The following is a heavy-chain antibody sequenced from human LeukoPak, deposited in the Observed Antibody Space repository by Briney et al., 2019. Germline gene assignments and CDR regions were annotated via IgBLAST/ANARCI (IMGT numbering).Heavy chain of an antibody. D-gene: IGHD3-3*01. CDR3: ARGVLEWLFYCDY. J-gene: IGHJ4*02. CDR1: GYTFTGYY. CDR2: INPNSGGT. Sequence: GASVKVSCKASGYTFTGYYMHWVRQAPGQGLEWMGWINPNSGGTNYAQKFQGRVTMTRDTSISTAYMELSRPRSDDTAVYYCARGVLEWLFYCDYWGQGTLVTVSS. V-gene: IGHV1-2*02.